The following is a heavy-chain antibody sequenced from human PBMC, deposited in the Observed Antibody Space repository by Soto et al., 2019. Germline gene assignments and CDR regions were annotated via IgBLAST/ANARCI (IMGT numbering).Heavy chain of an antibody. CDR3: ARGTYDFWSGYYALRMGYSYYYYGMDV. J-gene: IGHJ6*02. V-gene: IGHV1-8*01. Sequence: VSSGKVSCKASGYTFTSYDINWVRQATGQGLEWMGWMNPNSGNTGYAQKFQGRVTMTRNTSISTAYMELSSLRSEDTAVYYCARGTYDFWSGYYALRMGYSYYYYGMDVRGHGTTVTVSS. CDR2: MNPNSGNT. CDR1: GYTFTSYD. D-gene: IGHD3-3*01.